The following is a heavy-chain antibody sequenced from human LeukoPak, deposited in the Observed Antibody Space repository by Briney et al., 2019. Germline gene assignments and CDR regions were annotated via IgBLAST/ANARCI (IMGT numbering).Heavy chain of an antibody. CDR1: GYSISSGYY. Sequence: SETLSLTCTVSGYSISSGYYWGWIRQPPGKGLEWIGSIYHSGSTYYNPSLKSRVTISVDTSKNQFSLKLSSVTAADTAVYYCASLREQWLEYYFDYWGQGTLVTVSS. CDR2: IYHSGST. V-gene: IGHV4-38-2*02. CDR3: ASLREQWLEYYFDY. D-gene: IGHD6-19*01. J-gene: IGHJ4*02.